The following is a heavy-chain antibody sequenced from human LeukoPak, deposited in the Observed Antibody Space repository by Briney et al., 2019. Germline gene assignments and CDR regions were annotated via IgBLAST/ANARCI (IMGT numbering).Heavy chain of an antibody. J-gene: IGHJ4*02. CDR2: MYYSGST. CDR3: ARDGLPITIFGVVISINPSRFDY. V-gene: IGHV4-39*07. CDR1: GGSISRYD. D-gene: IGHD3-3*01. Sequence: KASETLSLTCTVSGGSISRYDWGWIRQPPGEGLEWIGSMYYSGSTYYNSSLKSRVTISVDTSNNPFSLKLSSVTAADTAVYYCARDGLPITIFGVVISINPSRFDYWGQGTLVTVSS.